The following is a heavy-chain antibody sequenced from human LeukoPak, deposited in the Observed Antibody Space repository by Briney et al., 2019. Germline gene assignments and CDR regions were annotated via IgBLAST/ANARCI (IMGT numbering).Heavy chain of an antibody. Sequence: PSGTLSLTCAVSGGSISSSNWWSWVRQPPGKGLEWIGEIYHSGSTNYNPSLKSRVTISVDKSKNQFSLKLSSVTAADTAVYYCARGDGSGSYYNPRDYYYMDVWGKGTTVTISS. D-gene: IGHD3-10*01. V-gene: IGHV4-4*02. J-gene: IGHJ6*03. CDR1: GGSISSSNW. CDR3: ARGDGSGSYYNPRDYYYMDV. CDR2: IYHSGST.